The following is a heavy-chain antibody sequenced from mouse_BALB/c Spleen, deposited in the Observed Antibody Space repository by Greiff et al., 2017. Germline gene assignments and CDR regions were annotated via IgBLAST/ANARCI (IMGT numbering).Heavy chain of an antibody. CDR2: IWTGGGT. Sequence: LVESGPGLVAPSQCLSLTCIVSGFSLTSYDISWFRQPPGKGLEWLGVIWTGGGTNSNSAFMSRLSISKDNSKSQVFLKMNSLQTDDTAIYYCVRGPYFDYWGQGTTLTVSA. J-gene: IGHJ2*01. CDR1: GFSLTSYD. CDR3: VRGPYFDY. V-gene: IGHV2-9-2*01.